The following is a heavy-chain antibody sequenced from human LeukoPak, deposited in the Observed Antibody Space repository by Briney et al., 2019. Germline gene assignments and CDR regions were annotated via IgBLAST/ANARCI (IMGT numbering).Heavy chain of an antibody. CDR1: GYSFTTYW. D-gene: IGHD2-2*01. J-gene: IGHJ4*02. Sequence: GESLKISCKGSGYSFTTYWIAWVRQMPGKGLEWMGVIYPGDPDTRYSPSFQGQVTISADKSISTAYLQWSSLKASDTAMYYCARRYCSSTTCRGDFDYWGQGTLVTVSS. CDR3: ARRYCSSTTCRGDFDY. V-gene: IGHV5-51*01. CDR2: IYPGDPDT.